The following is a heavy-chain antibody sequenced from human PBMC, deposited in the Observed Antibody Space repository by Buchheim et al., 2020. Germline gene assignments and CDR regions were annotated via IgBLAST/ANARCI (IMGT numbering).Heavy chain of an antibody. Sequence: EVQLVESGGGLVQPGGSLRLSCAASGFTFSAYSMNWVRQAPGKGLEWVSSISSSSSYIYYADSVKGRFTISRDNAKNSLYLQMNSLRAEDTAVYYCARKGYCSGGSCYSSYYGMDVWGQGTT. CDR3: ARKGYCSGGSCYSSYYGMDV. J-gene: IGHJ6*02. V-gene: IGHV3-21*01. D-gene: IGHD2-15*01. CDR2: ISSSSSYI. CDR1: GFTFSAYS.